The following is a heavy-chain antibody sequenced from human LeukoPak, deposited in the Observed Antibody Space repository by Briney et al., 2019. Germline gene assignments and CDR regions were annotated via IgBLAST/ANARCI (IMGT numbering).Heavy chain of an antibody. V-gene: IGHV5-51*01. CDR2: VYPGDSDT. Sequence: GESLKISRKGSGYSFTSYWIGWVRQMPGKGLEWMGIVYPGDSDTRYSPSFQGQVTISADKSISTAYLQWSSLKASDTAMYYCARQRGGWELLRRAFDIWGQGTMVTVSS. CDR1: GYSFTSYW. CDR3: ARQRGGWELLRRAFDI. D-gene: IGHD1-26*01. J-gene: IGHJ3*02.